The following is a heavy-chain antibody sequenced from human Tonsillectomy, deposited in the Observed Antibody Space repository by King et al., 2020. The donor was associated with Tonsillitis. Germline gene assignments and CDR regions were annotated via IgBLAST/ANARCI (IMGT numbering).Heavy chain of an antibody. CDR2: INHSGST. J-gene: IGHJ4*02. CDR1: GGSFSGYY. CDR3: ASISSGYYYSDY. Sequence: VQLQKWGAGLLKPSETLSLTCAVYGGSFSGYYWSWIRQPPGKGLEWIGEINHSGSTNYNPSLKSRVTISVDTSKNQFSLKLSSVTAADTAVYYCASISSGYYYSDYWGQGTLVTVSS. D-gene: IGHD3-22*01. V-gene: IGHV4-34*01.